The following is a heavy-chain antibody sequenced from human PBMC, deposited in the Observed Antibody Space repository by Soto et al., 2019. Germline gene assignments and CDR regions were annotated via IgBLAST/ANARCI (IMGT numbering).Heavy chain of an antibody. V-gene: IGHV3-64*01. CDR2: ISSNGGST. CDR1: GFTFSSYA. Sequence: EVQLVVSGGGLVQPGGSLRLSCAASGFTFSSYAMHWVRQAPGKGLEYVSAISSNGGSTYYANSVKGRFTISRDNSKNTLYLQMGSLRAEDMAVYYCARGPGYYFDYWGQGTLVTVSS. CDR3: ARGPGYYFDY. J-gene: IGHJ4*02.